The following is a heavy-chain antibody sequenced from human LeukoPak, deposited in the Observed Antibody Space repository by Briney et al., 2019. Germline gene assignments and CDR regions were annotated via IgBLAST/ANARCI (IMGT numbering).Heavy chain of an antibody. CDR1: GYTFTSYA. CDR2: INAGNGNT. D-gene: IGHD2-15*01. CDR3: ARGERYCSGGSCLDY. J-gene: IGHJ4*02. Sequence: GASVKVSCKASGYTFTSYAMHWVRQAPGQRLEWMGWINAGNGNTKYSQKFQGRVTITRDTSANTAYMELSSLRSEDTAVYYCARGERYCSGGSCLDYWGQGTLVTVSS. V-gene: IGHV1-3*01.